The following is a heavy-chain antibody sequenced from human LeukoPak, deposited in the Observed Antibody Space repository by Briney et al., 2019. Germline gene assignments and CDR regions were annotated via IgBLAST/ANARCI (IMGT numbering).Heavy chain of an antibody. J-gene: IGHJ4*02. CDR3: ARLYSSGWPFDY. V-gene: IGHV4-39*01. Sequence: SSETLSLTCTVSGGSISSSSYYWGWLRQPPGKGLEWIGSIYYSGSTYYNPSLKSRVTISVDTSKNQFSLKLSSVTAADTAVYYCARLYSSGWPFDYWGQGTLVTVSS. CDR2: IYYSGST. CDR1: GGSISSSSYY. D-gene: IGHD6-19*01.